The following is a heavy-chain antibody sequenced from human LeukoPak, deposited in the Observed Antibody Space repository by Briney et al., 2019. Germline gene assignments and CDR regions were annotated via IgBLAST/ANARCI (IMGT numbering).Heavy chain of an antibody. CDR2: ISAYNGNT. J-gene: IGHJ4*02. D-gene: IGHD3-22*01. CDR1: GYTFTSYG. Sequence: ASVKVSCKASGYTFTSYGISWVRQAPGQGVEWMGWISAYNGNTNYAQKLQGRVTMTTDTSTSTAYMELRSLRSDDTAVYYCARDRSYYYDSSGYLDYWGQGTLVTVSS. CDR3: ARDRSYYYDSSGYLDY. V-gene: IGHV1-18*01.